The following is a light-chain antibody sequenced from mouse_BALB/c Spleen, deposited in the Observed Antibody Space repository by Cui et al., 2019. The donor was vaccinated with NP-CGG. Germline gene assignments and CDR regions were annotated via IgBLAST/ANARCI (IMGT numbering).Light chain of an antibody. V-gene: IGLV1*01. CDR3: ALWYSNHWV. CDR2: GTN. Sequence: QDVVTQESALTTSHGETVTHTCQSRTRTITSGNYANWIQEKTDHIFTGLVGGTNNRAPGVPARFSGSLIGDKAALTITGAQTEDEAIYFCALWYSNHWVFGGGTKLTVL. J-gene: IGLJ1*01. CDR1: TRTITSGNY.